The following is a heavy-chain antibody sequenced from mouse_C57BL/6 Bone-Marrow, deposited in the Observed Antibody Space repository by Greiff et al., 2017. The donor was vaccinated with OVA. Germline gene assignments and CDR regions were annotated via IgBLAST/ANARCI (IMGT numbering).Heavy chain of an antibody. CDR3: ARRGWDGGDY. CDR2: LYPRDGSP. CDR1: GYTFTSYD. D-gene: IGHD4-1*01. J-gene: IGHJ2*01. V-gene: IGHV1-85*01. Sequence: VQLQQSGPELVQPGASVKLSCKASGYTFTSYDINWVKQRPGPGLEWIGWLYPRDGSPMYNEKFKGKATLTVATSSSTAYMELHSLTSEDSAVYFCARRGWDGGDYWGQGTTLTVSS.